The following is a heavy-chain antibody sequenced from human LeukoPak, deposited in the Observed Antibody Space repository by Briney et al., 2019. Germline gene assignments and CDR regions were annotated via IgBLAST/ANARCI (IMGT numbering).Heavy chain of an antibody. Sequence: PSETLSLTCDVSGYSIRSGYYWGWIRQPPGKGLEWIGSIYHSGSTYYNPSPKSRVTVSVDTSKNQFSLKVNSVTAADTAVYYCATLGYSSSSEVDWGQGTLVTVSS. CDR3: ATLGYSSSSEVD. D-gene: IGHD6-6*01. CDR2: IYHSGST. CDR1: GYSIRSGYY. V-gene: IGHV4-38-2*01. J-gene: IGHJ4*02.